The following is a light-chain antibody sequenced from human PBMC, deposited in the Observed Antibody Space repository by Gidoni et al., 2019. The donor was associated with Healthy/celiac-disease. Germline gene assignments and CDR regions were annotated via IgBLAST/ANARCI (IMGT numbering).Light chain of an antibody. V-gene: IGKV3-11*01. CDR2: DAS. J-gene: IGKJ1*01. CDR3: QQRSNWPRRWT. Sequence: VSTKSPATLSLSPGERATLYCRASQSFSSYLALYQKKTGQAPRLLIYDASNRSTCIPTEFSGSGSGTDFTLTISSRVAEDFAVYYCQQRSNWPRRWTFGQGTKVEIK. CDR1: QSFSSY.